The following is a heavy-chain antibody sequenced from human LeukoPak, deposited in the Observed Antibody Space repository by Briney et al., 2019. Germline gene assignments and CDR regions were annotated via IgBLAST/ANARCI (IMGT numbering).Heavy chain of an antibody. CDR1: GGSLSNYY. Sequence: SETLSLTCTVSGGSLSNYYWSWIRQPPGKGLEWIGYIFYSGSTNYNPSLKSRVTISVDTSKNQFSLKLRSVTAADTATYYCARSRSRPLLPPLPKSQYYFDFWGQGTLVTVSS. J-gene: IGHJ4*02. CDR2: IFYSGST. CDR3: ARSRSRPLLPPLPKSQYYFDF. V-gene: IGHV4-59*12. D-gene: IGHD2-21*01.